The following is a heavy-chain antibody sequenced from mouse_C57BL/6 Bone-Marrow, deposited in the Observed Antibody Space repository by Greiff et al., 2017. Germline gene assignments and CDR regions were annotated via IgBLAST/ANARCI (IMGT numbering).Heavy chain of an antibody. CDR3: AMGTTAYFDV. D-gene: IGHD1-2*01. CDR2: INPYNGGT. J-gene: IGHJ1*03. Sequence: VQLKQSGPVLVKPGASVKMSCKASGYTFTDYYMNWVKQSHGKSLEWIGVINPYNGGTSYNQKFKGKATLTVDKSSSTAYMELNSLTSEDSAVYYCAMGTTAYFDVWGTGTTVTVSS. V-gene: IGHV1-19*01. CDR1: GYTFTDYY.